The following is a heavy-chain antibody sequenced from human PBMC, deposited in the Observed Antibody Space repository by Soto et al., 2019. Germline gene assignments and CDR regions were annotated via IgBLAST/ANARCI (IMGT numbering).Heavy chain of an antibody. J-gene: IGHJ4*02. CDR1: GDSITTATY. CDR3: ARLQSHFGSGTYYIGY. D-gene: IGHD3-10*01. V-gene: IGHV4-39*01. CDR2: IYHTGTT. Sequence: QLQLQESGPGLVQPSETLSLTCAVSGDSITTATYWGWIRQPPGKGLQWIGSIYHTGTTYYTPSLDSRVFISVDSSKNQFSLKLNSVTAADTAVYYCARLQSHFGSGTYYIGYWGQGTLVTVSS.